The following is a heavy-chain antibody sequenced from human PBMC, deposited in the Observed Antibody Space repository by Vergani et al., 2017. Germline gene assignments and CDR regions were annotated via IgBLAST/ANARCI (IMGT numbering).Heavy chain of an antibody. J-gene: IGHJ4*02. CDR3: ARALRGWGATKY. CDR1: GFTFSSYW. CDR2: IKQDGSEK. Sequence: EVQLVESGGGLVQPGGSLRLSCAASGFTFSSYWRSWVRQAPGKGLEWVANIKQDGSEKYYVDSVKGRFTISRDNAKNSLYLQMNSLRAEDTAVFYCARALRGWGATKYWGQGTLVTVSS. D-gene: IGHD1-26*01. V-gene: IGHV3-7*01.